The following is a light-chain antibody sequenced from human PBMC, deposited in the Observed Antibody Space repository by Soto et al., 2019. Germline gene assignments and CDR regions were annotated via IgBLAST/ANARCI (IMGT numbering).Light chain of an antibody. J-gene: IGLJ1*01. CDR3: SSYTTGGSYV. Sequence: QSALTQPASVSGSPGLSIAISCTGTSRDVGGYNSVSWYQQQPGKVPKLVIYDVSNRPSAVSNRFSGSKSGNTASLTISGLQAEDEGDYYCSSYTTGGSYVFGTGTKLTVL. CDR1: SRDVGGYNS. V-gene: IGLV2-14*01. CDR2: DVS.